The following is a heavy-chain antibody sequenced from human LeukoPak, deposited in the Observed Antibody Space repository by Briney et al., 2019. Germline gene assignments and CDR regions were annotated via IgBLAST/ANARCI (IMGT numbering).Heavy chain of an antibody. CDR2: IRYDGSNK. D-gene: IGHD5-24*01. V-gene: IGHV3-30*02. J-gene: IGHJ5*02. CDR3: ARDTRDGYNYGWFDP. CDR1: GFTFSSYG. Sequence: PGGSLRLSCAASGFTFSSYGMHWVRQAPGKGLEWVAFIRYDGSNKYYADSVKGRFTISRDNSKNTLYLQMGSLRAEDMAVYYCARDTRDGYNYGWFDPWGQGTLVTVSS.